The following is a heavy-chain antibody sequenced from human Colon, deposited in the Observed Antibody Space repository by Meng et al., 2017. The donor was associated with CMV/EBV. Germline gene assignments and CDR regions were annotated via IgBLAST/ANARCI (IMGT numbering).Heavy chain of an antibody. J-gene: IGHJ6*02. CDR1: GITFSDYY. V-gene: IGHV3-11*04. D-gene: IGHD5-18*01. Sequence: GESLKISCVTSGITFSDYYMTWIRQAPGKGLEWVSYISSSGITIYYADSVKGRFTISRDNAKNSLYLQMNSLRAEDTAVYYCARGGIQLWLSDYYYGMDVWGQGTTVTVSS. CDR3: ARGGIQLWLSDYYYGMDV. CDR2: ISSSGITI.